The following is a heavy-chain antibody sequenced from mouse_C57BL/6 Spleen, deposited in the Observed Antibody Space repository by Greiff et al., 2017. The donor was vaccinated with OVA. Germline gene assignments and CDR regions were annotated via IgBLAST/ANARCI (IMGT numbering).Heavy chain of an antibody. CDR1: GYTFTDYE. CDR3: TVSYYGNYVGFDY. D-gene: IGHD2-10*01. Sequence: QVQLQQSGAELVRPGASVTLSCKASGYTFTDYEMHWVKQTPVHGLEWIGAIDPETGGTAYNQKFKGKAILTADKSSSTAYMELRSLTSEYSAVYYCTVSYYGNYVGFDYWGQGTTLTVSS. J-gene: IGHJ2*01. V-gene: IGHV1-15*01. CDR2: IDPETGGT.